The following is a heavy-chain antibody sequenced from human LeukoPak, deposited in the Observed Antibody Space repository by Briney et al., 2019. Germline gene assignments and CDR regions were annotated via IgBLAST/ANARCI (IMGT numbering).Heavy chain of an antibody. D-gene: IGHD1-26*01. Sequence: PSQTLSLTCTASGGSISSGSYYWSWIRQPAGKGLEWIGRIYTSGGTNYNPSLNNGVTISVDTSKNHFSLKLSSVTAADTAVYYCARTPAGESDAFDIWGQGTMVTVSS. J-gene: IGHJ3*02. CDR2: IYTSGGT. V-gene: IGHV4-61*02. CDR1: GGSISSGSYY. CDR3: ARTPAGESDAFDI.